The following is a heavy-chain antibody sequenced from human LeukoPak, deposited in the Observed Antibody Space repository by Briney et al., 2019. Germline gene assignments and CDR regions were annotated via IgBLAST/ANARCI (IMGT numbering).Heavy chain of an antibody. Sequence: SGTLSLTCAVSGGSISSSNWWGWVRQPPGKGLEWIGEINHSGSTNYNPSLKSRVTISVDTSKNQFSLKLSSVTAADTAVYYCARDGKSGGTTLFYMDVWGKGTTVTVSS. D-gene: IGHD4-11*01. V-gene: IGHV4-4*02. CDR1: GGSISSSNW. J-gene: IGHJ6*03. CDR3: ARDGKSGGTTLFYMDV. CDR2: INHSGST.